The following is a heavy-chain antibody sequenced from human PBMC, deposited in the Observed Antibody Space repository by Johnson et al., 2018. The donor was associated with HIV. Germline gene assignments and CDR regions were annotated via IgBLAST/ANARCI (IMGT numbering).Heavy chain of an antibody. J-gene: IGHJ3*02. CDR2: INSDGSST. CDR3: ARDYPYDRSPRGAFDI. Sequence: VQLVESGGGLVQPGGSLRLSCAASGFTISSYWMHWVRQAPGKGLVWVSRINSDGSSTSYADSVRGRFSISRDNSKNTLYLQMNSLRADDTAVYYCARDYPYDRSPRGAFDIWGHGTMVTVSS. V-gene: IGHV3-74*01. CDR1: GFTISSYW. D-gene: IGHD3-22*01.